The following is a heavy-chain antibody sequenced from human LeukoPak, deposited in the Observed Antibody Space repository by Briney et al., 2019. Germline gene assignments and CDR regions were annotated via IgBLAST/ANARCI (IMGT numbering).Heavy chain of an antibody. CDR2: IYYTGST. Sequence: SETLSLTCAVYGGSFSGYYWSWIRQPPGKGLEYIGSIYYTGSTFYNSSLKSRVTISVDTSKNQFSLMLNSVTASDTAVYHCARHDHSDFGDPNWFDPWGQGILVTVSS. D-gene: IGHD4-17*01. J-gene: IGHJ5*02. V-gene: IGHV4-34*01. CDR3: ARHDHSDFGDPNWFDP. CDR1: GGSFSGYY.